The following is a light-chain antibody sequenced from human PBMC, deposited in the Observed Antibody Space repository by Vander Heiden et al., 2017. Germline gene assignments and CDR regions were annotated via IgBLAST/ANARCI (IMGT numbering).Light chain of an antibody. CDR1: QGISSW. CDR2: AAS. V-gene: IGKV1-12*01. CDR3: QQSKEFRQT. Sequence: DPVSITFRASQGISSWLAWYQQKPGKAPKPLIYAASSLQSGVPSRFSGSGSRTDFTHTISILQPEEFANYYSQQSKEFRQTFGEGTKVEIK. J-gene: IGKJ4*01.